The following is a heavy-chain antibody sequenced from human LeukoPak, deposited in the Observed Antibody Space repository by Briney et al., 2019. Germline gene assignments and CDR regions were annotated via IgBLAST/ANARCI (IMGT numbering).Heavy chain of an antibody. CDR2: ISSSGTNT. Sequence: GGSLRLSCAASGFTFSNYAITWVRQAPGKGLEWVSTISSSGTNTYYADSVKGRFTISRDNSKNTLYLQMNSLRAEDTAVYYCAKDGHYDSSDFTLQYWGQGTLVTVSS. V-gene: IGHV3-23*01. CDR3: AKDGHYDSSDFTLQY. D-gene: IGHD3-22*01. CDR1: GFTFSNYA. J-gene: IGHJ1*01.